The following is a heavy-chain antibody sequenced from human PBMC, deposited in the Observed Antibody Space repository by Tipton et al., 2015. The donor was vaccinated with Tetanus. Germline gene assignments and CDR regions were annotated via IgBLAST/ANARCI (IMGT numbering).Heavy chain of an antibody. CDR3: ARVDPFDGRGYGGAFDI. J-gene: IGHJ3*02. V-gene: IGHV4-61*08. Sequence: TLSLTCSVSGGSLRSGDYQWNWIRQPPGKGLEWLAYISPSGRTNFNYDLKSRITISQDKSKNQFSLRLTSVTAADTAVYYCARVDPFDGRGYGGAFDIWGHGAMVTVSS. CDR2: ISPSGRT. D-gene: IGHD3-22*01. CDR1: GGSLRSGDYQ.